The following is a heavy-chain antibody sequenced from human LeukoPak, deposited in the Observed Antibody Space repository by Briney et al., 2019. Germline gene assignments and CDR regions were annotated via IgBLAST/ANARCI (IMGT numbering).Heavy chain of an antibody. D-gene: IGHD2-21*02. V-gene: IGHV1-18*01. Sequence: ASVKVSCKASGYTFSSHGISSVRQAPGQGLEWMGWISAYNGNTHYAQKLQGRVTMTTDTSTSTAYMDLRSLRSDDTAVYYCARVRGTYVVVTAIDGEGFDYWGQGTLVTVSS. CDR3: ARVRGTYVVVTAIDGEGFDY. CDR2: ISAYNGNT. CDR1: GYTFSSHG. J-gene: IGHJ4*02.